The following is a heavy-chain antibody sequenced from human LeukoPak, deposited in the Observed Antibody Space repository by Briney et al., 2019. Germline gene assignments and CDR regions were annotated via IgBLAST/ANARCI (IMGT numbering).Heavy chain of an antibody. Sequence: GSLRLSCGASGFTFRSRWMHWVRQAPGKGVVWVSRISSDGTGTSCADSMKGRFTISRDNAKNTLYLQMNSLRAEDTAVYYCARGPPGYSSDYYFDCWGQGTLVTVSS. D-gene: IGHD6-19*01. CDR2: ISSDGTGT. J-gene: IGHJ4*02. V-gene: IGHV3-74*01. CDR1: GFTFRSRW. CDR3: ARGPPGYSSDYYFDC.